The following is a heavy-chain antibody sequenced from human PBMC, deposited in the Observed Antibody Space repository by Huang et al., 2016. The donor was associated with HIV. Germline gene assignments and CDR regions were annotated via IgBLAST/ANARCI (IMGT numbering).Heavy chain of an antibody. CDR3: VKDRARWLLYNFDY. Sequence: QVQLVESGGGVVQPGRSLRLSCAGSGFTFNSYGMHWVRQAPGKGLEWVAVISYDGNEKYYADSVKGRFTISRDNFKNTLYLQMNSLRDEDTSVYYCVKDRARWLLYNFDYWGQGTLVTVSS. CDR1: GFTFNSYG. J-gene: IGHJ4*02. D-gene: IGHD1-20*01. CDR2: ISYDGNEK. V-gene: IGHV3-30*18.